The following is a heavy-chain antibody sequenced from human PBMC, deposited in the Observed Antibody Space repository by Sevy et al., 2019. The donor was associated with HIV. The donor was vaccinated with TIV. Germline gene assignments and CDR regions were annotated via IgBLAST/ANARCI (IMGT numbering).Heavy chain of an antibody. CDR3: AKDPNDYCHSFDI. Sequence: GGSLRLSCVGSGFTFSNYGMTWVRQAPGKGLEWVSSISVTSARTYYADSVRGRFTVSRDNSENTLYPQMNSLRAEDTAVYYCAKDPNDYCHSFDIWGQGTLVTVSS. CDR1: GFTFSNYG. D-gene: IGHD1-1*01. J-gene: IGHJ3*02. V-gene: IGHV3-23*01. CDR2: ISVTSART.